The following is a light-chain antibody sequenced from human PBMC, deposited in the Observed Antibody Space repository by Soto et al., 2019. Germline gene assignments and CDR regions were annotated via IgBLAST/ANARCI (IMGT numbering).Light chain of an antibody. CDR2: GAS. J-gene: IGKJ1*01. CDR3: QHYSTWLWT. V-gene: IGKV3-15*01. CDR1: QSVSSK. Sequence: EIVMTQSPATLSVSPVERATLSCRASQSVSSKLAWYQQKPGQGPRLLIYGASTRATGIPARFSGSGSGTEFTLTISSLQSEDFAVYYCQHYSTWLWTFGQGTKVEIK.